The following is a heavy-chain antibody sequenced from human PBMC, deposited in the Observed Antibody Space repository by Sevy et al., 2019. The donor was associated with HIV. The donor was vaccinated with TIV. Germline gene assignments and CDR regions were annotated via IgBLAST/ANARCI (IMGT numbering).Heavy chain of an antibody. CDR3: AKGGGGHYDPDEIGYYFYYYNMDV. Sequence: GGSLRLSCAVSGFSFDSYGMTWVRQAPGKGLEWVSGISGSGTRTYYADSVKGRFSISRDNSKNRLYLTMNSLRSEDTAIFYSAKGGGGHYDPDEIGYYFYYYNMDVWGKGTTVTVSS. D-gene: IGHD3-22*01. J-gene: IGHJ6*03. V-gene: IGHV3-23*01. CDR1: GFSFDSYG. CDR2: ISGSGTRT.